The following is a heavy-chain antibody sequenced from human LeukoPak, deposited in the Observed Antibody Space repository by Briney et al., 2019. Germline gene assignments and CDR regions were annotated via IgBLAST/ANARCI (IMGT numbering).Heavy chain of an antibody. CDR3: ARVEWELLQEYFDY. CDR1: GFTVSSNY. D-gene: IGHD1-26*01. Sequence: GGSLRLSCAASGFTVSSNYMSWVRQAPGKGLEWVSIIYSGGNTYYADSVKGRFTISRGNSKNTLYLQMNSLRAEDTAVYYCARVEWELLQEYFDYWGQGTLVTVSS. V-gene: IGHV3-66*01. CDR2: IYSGGNT. J-gene: IGHJ4*02.